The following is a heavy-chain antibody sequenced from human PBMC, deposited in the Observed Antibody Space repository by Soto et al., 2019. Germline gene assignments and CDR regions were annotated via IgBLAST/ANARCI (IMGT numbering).Heavy chain of an antibody. D-gene: IGHD2-15*01. CDR2: IWYDGSNK. Sequence: QVQLVESGGGVVQPGRSLRLSCAASGFTFSSYGMHWVRQAPGKGLEWVAVIWYDGSNKYYADSVKGRFTSSRDNSKNKRYRQMNSLTAEDTAVYYCAREFVVAANYYGMDVWGQGTTVTVSS. CDR3: AREFVVAANYYGMDV. V-gene: IGHV3-33*01. J-gene: IGHJ6*02. CDR1: GFTFSSYG.